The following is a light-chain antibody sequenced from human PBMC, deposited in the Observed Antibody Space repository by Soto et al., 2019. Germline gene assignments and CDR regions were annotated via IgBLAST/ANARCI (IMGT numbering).Light chain of an antibody. J-gene: IGLJ1*01. CDR3: SSYTSSDTYV. CDR1: SSDVGAYNY. Sequence: QSALTQPASVSVSPGQSIAISCTGTSSDVGAYNYVSWYQQYPGKAPKLMIYDVSNRPSGVSNRFSGSTSGNTASLTISGLQAEDEADYYCSSYTSSDTYVFGTGTKVTVL. V-gene: IGLV2-14*01. CDR2: DVS.